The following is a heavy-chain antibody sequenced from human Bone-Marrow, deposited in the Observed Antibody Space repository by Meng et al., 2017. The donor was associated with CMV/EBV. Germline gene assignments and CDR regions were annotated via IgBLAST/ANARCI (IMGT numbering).Heavy chain of an antibody. CDR3: AKASSSWSAPLGYYFDY. CDR2: INSDGSST. D-gene: IGHD6-13*01. J-gene: IGHJ4*02. CDR1: GFTFSSYW. Sequence: GESLKISCAASGFTFSSYWMHWVRQAPGKGLVWVSRINSDGSSTSYADSVKGRFTISRDNAKNTLYLQMNSLRAEDTALYYCAKASSSWSAPLGYYFDYWGQGTLVTVSS. V-gene: IGHV3-74*01.